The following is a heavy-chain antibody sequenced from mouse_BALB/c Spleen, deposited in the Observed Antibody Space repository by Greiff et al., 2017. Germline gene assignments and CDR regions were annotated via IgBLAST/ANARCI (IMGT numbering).Heavy chain of an antibody. D-gene: IGHD2-3*01. V-gene: IGHV3-2*02. Sequence: DVQLQESGPGLVKPSQSLSLTCTVTGYSITSDYAWNWIRQFPGNKLEWMGYISYSGSTSYNPSLKSRISITRDTSKNQFFLQLNSVTTEDTATYYCARGEGLLGYAMDYWGQGTSVTVSS. CDR1: GYSITSDYA. J-gene: IGHJ4*01. CDR2: ISYSGST. CDR3: ARGEGLLGYAMDY.